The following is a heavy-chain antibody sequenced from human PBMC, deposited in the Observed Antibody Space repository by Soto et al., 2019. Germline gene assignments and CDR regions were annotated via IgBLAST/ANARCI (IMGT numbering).Heavy chain of an antibody. CDR2: IKEDGSEK. V-gene: IGHV3-7*01. CDR1: GFTFSTYW. J-gene: IGHJ6*02. Sequence: GGSLRLSCAASGFTFSTYWMSWVRQAPGKGLEWVANIKEDGSEKYYVDSVEGRFTISRDNAKNSLYLQMTSLRADDTALYYCARGWGYFDSTGFPYLYAMDVWGQGTTVTVSS. CDR3: ARGWGYFDSTGFPYLYAMDV. D-gene: IGHD3-22*01.